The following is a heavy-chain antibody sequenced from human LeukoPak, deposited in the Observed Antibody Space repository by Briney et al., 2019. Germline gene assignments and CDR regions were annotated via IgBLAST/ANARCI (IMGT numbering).Heavy chain of an antibody. CDR2: ISSSSSYT. V-gene: IGHV3-11*06. Sequence: GGSLRLSCAASGFTFSDYYMSWIRQAPGKGLEWVSYISSSSSYTNYAGSVKGRFTISRDNAKNSLYLQMNSLRAEDTAVYYCARDPRRYCSSTSCYVDWGQGTLVTVSS. J-gene: IGHJ4*02. CDR3: ARDPRRYCSSTSCYVD. CDR1: GFTFSDYY. D-gene: IGHD2-2*01.